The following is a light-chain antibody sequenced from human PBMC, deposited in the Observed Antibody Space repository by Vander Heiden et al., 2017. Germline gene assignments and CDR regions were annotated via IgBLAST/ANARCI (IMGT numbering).Light chain of an antibody. V-gene: IGKV4-1*01. CDR1: QTILYRSNNKNS. CDR2: WAS. J-gene: IGKJ2*01. CDR3: QQYYTTPYT. Sequence: DIAMTQSPDPLALSLGERATINCKSSQTILYRSNNKNSLAWYQQKPGQRPKVLIYWASTRESGVPDRFSGSGSGTDFTLTISSLQAEDVAVYYCQQYYTTPYTFGQGTKLEIK.